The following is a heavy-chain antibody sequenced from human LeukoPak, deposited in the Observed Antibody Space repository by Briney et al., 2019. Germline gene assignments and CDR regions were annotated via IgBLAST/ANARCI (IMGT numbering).Heavy chain of an antibody. CDR2: VFYTGST. CDR1: GASVSPYY. J-gene: IGHJ4*02. Sequence: SDTLSLTCTVSGASVSPYYWSWIRQPPGKGLEWMGYVFYTGSTTYNPSLKSRLTISVDTSKSQFSLKLNSVTAADTAVYYCARDLGPSRGFDYWGRGTLVTVSS. CDR3: ARDLGPSRGFDY. D-gene: IGHD3-10*01. V-gene: IGHV4-59*02.